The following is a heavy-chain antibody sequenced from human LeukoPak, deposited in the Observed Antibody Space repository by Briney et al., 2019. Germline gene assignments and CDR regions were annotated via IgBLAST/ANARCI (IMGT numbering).Heavy chain of an antibody. V-gene: IGHV4-4*07. CDR2: IYTSGST. Sequence: PSETLSLTCTVSGGGISSYYWSWIRQPAGKGLEWIGRIYTSGSTNYNPSLKCRVTMSVDTSKNQFSLKLSSVTAADTAVYYCARGGRIVGASPPDYWGQGTLVTVSS. CDR3: ARGGRIVGASPPDY. CDR1: GGGISSYY. D-gene: IGHD1-26*01. J-gene: IGHJ4*02.